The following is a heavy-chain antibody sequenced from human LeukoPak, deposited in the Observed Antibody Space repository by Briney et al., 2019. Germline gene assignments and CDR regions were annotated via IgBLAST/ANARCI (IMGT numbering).Heavy chain of an antibody. J-gene: IGHJ5*02. Sequence: SQTLSLTCTVSGGSISSGDYYWSWIRQPPGKGLEWIGYIYYSGSTYYNPSLKSRVTISVDTSKNQFSLKLSSETAADTAVYYCARTFSGYDFWSGYSTENNWFDPWGQGTLVTVSS. V-gene: IGHV4-30-4*08. D-gene: IGHD3-3*01. CDR1: GGSISSGDYY. CDR2: IYYSGST. CDR3: ARTFSGYDFWSGYSTENNWFDP.